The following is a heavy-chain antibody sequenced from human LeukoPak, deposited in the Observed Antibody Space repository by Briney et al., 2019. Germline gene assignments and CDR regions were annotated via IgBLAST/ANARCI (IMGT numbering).Heavy chain of an antibody. J-gene: IGHJ4*02. V-gene: IGHV4-34*01. CDR2: INHSGST. CDR1: GGSFSGYY. D-gene: IGHD2-2*01. Sequence: SETLSLTCAVYGGSFSGYYWSWIPQPPGKGLEWIGEINHSGSTNYNPSLKSRVTISVDTSKNQFSLKLSSVTAADTAVYYCARGRGQLPHDYWGQGTLVTVSS. CDR3: ARGRGQLPHDY.